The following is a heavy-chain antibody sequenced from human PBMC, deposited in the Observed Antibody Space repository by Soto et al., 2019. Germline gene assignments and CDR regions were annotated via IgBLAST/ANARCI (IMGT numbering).Heavy chain of an antibody. CDR2: ISAYNGNT. CDR1: GYTFTSYG. V-gene: IGHV1-18*01. J-gene: IGHJ4*02. D-gene: IGHD3-22*01. Sequence: ASVKVSCKASGYTFTSYGISWVRQAPGQGLEWMGWISAYNGNTNYAQKLQGRVTMTTDTSTSTAYMELRSLRSDDTAVYYCARASLPYDSSGYSDYWGQGTLVTVSS. CDR3: ARASLPYDSSGYSDY.